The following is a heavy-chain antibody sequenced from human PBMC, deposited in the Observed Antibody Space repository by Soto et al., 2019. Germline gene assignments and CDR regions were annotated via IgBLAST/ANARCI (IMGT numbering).Heavy chain of an antibody. CDR2: ISSSSSTI. Sequence: GGSLRLSCAASGFTFSSYSMNWVRQAPGKGLEWVSYISSSSSTIYYADSVKGRFTISRDNAKNSLYLQMNSLRDEDTAVYYCARDREYYYDSSGYYSGGGFDYWGQRTLVTVSS. V-gene: IGHV3-48*02. J-gene: IGHJ4*02. CDR3: ARDREYYYDSSGYYSGGGFDY. CDR1: GFTFSSYS. D-gene: IGHD3-22*01.